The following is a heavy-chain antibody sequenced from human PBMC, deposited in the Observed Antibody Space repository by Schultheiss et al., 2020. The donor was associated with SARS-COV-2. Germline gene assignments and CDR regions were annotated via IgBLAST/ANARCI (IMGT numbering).Heavy chain of an antibody. D-gene: IGHD4-11*01. Sequence: GESLKISCAVSGFTISDFGMHWVRQAPGKGLEWVAVIYYDGKNKNADSVKGRFTVSRDNSKNTLFLQMNSLRAEDTAVYYCAREDYSMYYYYGMDVWGQGTTVTVSS. CDR1: GFTISDFG. V-gene: IGHV3-33*01. CDR3: AREDYSMYYYYGMDV. CDR2: IYYDGKNK. J-gene: IGHJ6*02.